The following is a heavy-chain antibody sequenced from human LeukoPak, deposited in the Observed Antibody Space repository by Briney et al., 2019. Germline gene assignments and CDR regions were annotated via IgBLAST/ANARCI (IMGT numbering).Heavy chain of an antibody. J-gene: IGHJ4*02. CDR2: ISSSGNTM. Sequence: GGSLRLSCAASGFTFRSYEMNWVRQAPGKGLEWVSYISSSGNTMYYGDSVKGRFTISRDNAKNSLYLQTNSLRAEDTAVYFCARESTASRPHAFDYWGQGTLVTVSS. D-gene: IGHD6-13*01. V-gene: IGHV3-48*03. CDR1: GFTFRSYE. CDR3: ARESTASRPHAFDY.